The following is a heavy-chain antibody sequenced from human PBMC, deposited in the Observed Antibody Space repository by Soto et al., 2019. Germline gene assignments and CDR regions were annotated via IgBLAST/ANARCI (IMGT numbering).Heavy chain of an antibody. V-gene: IGHV4-39*01. CDR2: IYYSGST. Sequence: SETLSLTCTVSGGSISSSSYYWGWIRQPPGKGLEWIGSIYYSGSTYYNPSLKSRVTISVDTSKNQFSLKLSSVTAADTAVYYCARPRRWANYYYYGMDVWGQGTTVTVSS. CDR3: ARPRRWANYYYYGMDV. J-gene: IGHJ6*02. CDR1: GGSISSSSYY.